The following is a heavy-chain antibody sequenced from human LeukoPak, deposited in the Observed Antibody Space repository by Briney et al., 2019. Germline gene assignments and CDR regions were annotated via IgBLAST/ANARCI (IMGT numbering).Heavy chain of an antibody. CDR3: ARHGYYYDNQGDI. V-gene: IGHV4-38-2*02. CDR1: GYSISSGYY. Sequence: PSETLSLTCTVSGYSISSGYYWGWIRQPPGKGLEWIGTVYHSGTNYYNPSLMSRITMSVDTPNNRFSLKLTSVTAADTAVYYCARHGYYYDNQGDIWGQGTVVTVSS. CDR2: VYHSGTN. D-gene: IGHD3-22*01. J-gene: IGHJ3*02.